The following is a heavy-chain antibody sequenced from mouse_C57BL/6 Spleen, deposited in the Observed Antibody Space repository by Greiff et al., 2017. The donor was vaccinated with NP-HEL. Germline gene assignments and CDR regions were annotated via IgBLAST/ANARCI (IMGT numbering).Heavy chain of an antibody. CDR2: IYPSDSDT. CDR3: AMPDYYCSSYVAY. J-gene: IGHJ3*01. CDR1: GYTFTSYW. D-gene: IGHD1-1*01. Sequence: QVQLQQPGAELVKPGASVKVSCKASGYTFTSYWMHWVKQRPGQGLEWVGRIYPSDSDTYYNQKFKGKGTLTVDKSSSKAYMQVNSRTSEDAAVYYCAMPDYYCSSYVAYWGQGTLVTVSA. V-gene: IGHV1-74*01.